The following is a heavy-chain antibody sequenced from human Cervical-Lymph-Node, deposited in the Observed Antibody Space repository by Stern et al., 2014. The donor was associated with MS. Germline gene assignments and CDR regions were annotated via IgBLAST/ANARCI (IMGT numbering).Heavy chain of an antibody. V-gene: IGHV1-69*01. Sequence: VQLVESGAEVKKPGSSVRVSCKASGGSFKSYAFNWLRQAPGQGLEWMGDIVLMCAKANYAQKFQGRVTVTADEATNTVYMELSFLTSEDTAVYYCARERSIHYPAFAPWGQGTLVTVSS. CDR3: ARERSIHYPAFAP. CDR2: IVLMCAKA. D-gene: IGHD3-10*01. CDR1: GGSFKSYA. J-gene: IGHJ5*02.